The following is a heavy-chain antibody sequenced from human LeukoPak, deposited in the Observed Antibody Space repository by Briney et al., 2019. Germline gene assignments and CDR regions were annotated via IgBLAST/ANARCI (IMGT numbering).Heavy chain of an antibody. CDR3: AKALEMATIASLFDAWWFFDY. V-gene: IGHV3-30*18. CDR2: ISYDGSNK. D-gene: IGHD5-24*01. CDR1: GFTFSSYG. J-gene: IGHJ4*02. Sequence: PGGSLRLSCAASGFTFSSYGMHWVRQAPGKGLEWVAVISYDGSNKYYADSVKGRFTISRDNSKNTLYLQMNSLRAEDTAVYYCAKALEMATIASLFDAWWFFDYWGQGTLVTVSS.